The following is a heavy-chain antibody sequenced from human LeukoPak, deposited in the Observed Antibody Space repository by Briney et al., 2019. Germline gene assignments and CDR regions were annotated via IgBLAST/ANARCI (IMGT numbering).Heavy chain of an antibody. Sequence: SETLSLTCAVYGGSFSGYYWSWIRQPPGKGLEWIGEINHSGSTNYNPSLKSRVTISVDTSKNQFSLKLSSVTAADTAVYYCARDSSAGSSGGTIDYWGQGTLVTVSS. CDR3: ARDSSAGSSGGTIDY. D-gene: IGHD2-15*01. V-gene: IGHV4-34*01. CDR2: INHSGST. CDR1: GGSFSGYY. J-gene: IGHJ4*02.